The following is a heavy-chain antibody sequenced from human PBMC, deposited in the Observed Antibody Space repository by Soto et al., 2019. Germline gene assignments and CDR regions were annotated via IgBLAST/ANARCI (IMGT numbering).Heavy chain of an antibody. CDR1: GGSISSGGYY. D-gene: IGHD2-8*01. Sequence: QVQLQESGPGLVKPSQTLSLTCTVSGGSISSGGYYWSWIRQHPGRGLEWIGYIYYSGSTYYNPSLKNRVNISVDTSKNQFSLKLSTVTAAATAVYYCGRGPGTKAKIAYWGQGTLVPVSS. CDR2: IYYSGST. J-gene: IGHJ4*02. CDR3: GRGPGTKAKIAY. V-gene: IGHV4-31*03.